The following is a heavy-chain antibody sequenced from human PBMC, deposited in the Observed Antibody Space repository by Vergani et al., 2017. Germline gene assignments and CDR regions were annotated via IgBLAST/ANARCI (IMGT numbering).Heavy chain of an antibody. CDR2: INSTFDRGTT. CDR3: TTDPRYCGDGSCDWLRDHHYYGMDV. J-gene: IGHJ6*02. V-gene: IGHV3-15*07. CDR1: GFSFRNAW. Sequence: EVQLVESGGGIVKPGGSLRLSCVASGFSFRNAWMNWVRRTPGKGLEWVGRINSTFDRGTTDYAAAVKGRFPISRDDSKNTLFLQMNGLKTEDIGVYYCTTDPRYCGDGSCDWLRDHHYYGMDVWGQGTTVTVSS. D-gene: IGHD2-21*01.